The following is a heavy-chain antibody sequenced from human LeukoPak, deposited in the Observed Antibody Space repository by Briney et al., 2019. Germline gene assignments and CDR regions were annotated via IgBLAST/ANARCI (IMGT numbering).Heavy chain of an antibody. CDR2: ISYDGSNK. CDR3: ARVRNSCYFDY. CDR1: GFTFSSYA. D-gene: IGHD1-14*01. Sequence: GGSLRLSCAASGFTFSSYAMHWVRQAPGKGLEWVAVISYDGSNKYYADSVTGRFTISRDNSKNTLYLQMNSLRAEDTAVYYCARVRNSCYFDYWGQGTLVTVSS. V-gene: IGHV3-30*01. J-gene: IGHJ4*02.